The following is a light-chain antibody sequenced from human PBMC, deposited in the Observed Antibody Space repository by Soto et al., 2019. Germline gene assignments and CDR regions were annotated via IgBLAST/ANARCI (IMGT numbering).Light chain of an antibody. J-gene: IGLJ2*01. CDR1: SSDIGGYNY. Sequence: QSVLTQPASVSGSPGQSITISCTGTSSDIGGYNYVSWYQQHPGKAPKLVIYDVSNRPSGVSNRFSGSKSGNTASLTISGLQAEDEADYYCSSYTISSTVAFGGGTKVTAL. V-gene: IGLV2-14*03. CDR2: DVS. CDR3: SSYTISSTVA.